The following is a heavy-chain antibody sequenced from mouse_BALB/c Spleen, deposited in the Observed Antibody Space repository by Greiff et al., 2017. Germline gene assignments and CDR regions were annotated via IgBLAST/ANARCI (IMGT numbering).Heavy chain of an antibody. D-gene: IGHD1-1*01. J-gene: IGHJ4*01. CDR2: INPSNGGT. V-gene: IGHV1S81*02. Sequence: QVQLQQPGSELVRPGASVKLSCKASGYTFTSYWMHWVKQRPGQGLEWIGEINPSNGGTNFNEKFKSKATLTVDKSSSTAYMQLSSLTSEDSAVYYCTRGYYGSSAYYYAMDYWGQGTSVTVSS. CDR1: GYTFTSYW. CDR3: TRGYYGSSAYYYAMDY.